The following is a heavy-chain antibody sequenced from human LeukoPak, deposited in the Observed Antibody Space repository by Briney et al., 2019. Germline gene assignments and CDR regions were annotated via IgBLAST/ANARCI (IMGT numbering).Heavy chain of an antibody. D-gene: IGHD6-13*01. Sequence: GGSLRLSCEVSGFPFTLYNMNWVRQAPGKGLEWLSYISSSTNTIYYADSVKGRFTISRDNAKNSLYLQMNGLGAEDTAVYYCARDPGIRSPGKIAAAGDWGQGTLVTVSS. CDR2: ISSSTNTI. V-gene: IGHV3-48*04. CDR1: GFPFTLYN. J-gene: IGHJ4*02. CDR3: ARDPGIRSPGKIAAAGD.